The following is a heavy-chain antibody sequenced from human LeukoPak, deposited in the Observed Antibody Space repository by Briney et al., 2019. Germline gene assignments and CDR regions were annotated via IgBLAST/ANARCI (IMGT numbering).Heavy chain of an antibody. CDR1: RFTFDDYG. Sequence: GGSLRLSCVASRFTFDDYGMSWVRQAPGKGLEWVSGINWNGGSTGYADSVKGRFTISRDNAKNSLCLQMNSLRAEDTALYYCARDSGHTTSPGYWGQGNLVTVSS. J-gene: IGHJ4*02. D-gene: IGHD2-2*01. CDR2: INWNGGST. V-gene: IGHV3-20*04. CDR3: ARDSGHTTSPGY.